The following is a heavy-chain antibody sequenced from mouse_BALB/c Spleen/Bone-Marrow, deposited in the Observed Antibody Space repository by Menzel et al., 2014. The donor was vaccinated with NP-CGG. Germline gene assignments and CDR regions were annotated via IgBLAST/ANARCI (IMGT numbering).Heavy chain of an antibody. CDR3: TRRPLQANSYFDC. CDR1: GFTFSSYG. Sequence: VHVKQSGGDLVKPGGSLKLSCVASGFTFSSYGMSWVRQTPDKRLEWVATISSGGSSTYYPASVKGRFTISRDNAKSTLYLQMSSLNSEDTAMYYCTRRPLQANSYFDCWGQGTTLTVSS. V-gene: IGHV5-6*01. J-gene: IGHJ2*01. CDR2: ISSGGSST. D-gene: IGHD3-2*02.